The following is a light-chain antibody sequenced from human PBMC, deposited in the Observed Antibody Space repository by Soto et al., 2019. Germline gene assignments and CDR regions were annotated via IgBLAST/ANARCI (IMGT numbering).Light chain of an antibody. V-gene: IGKV3-15*01. CDR2: GAS. CDR3: QQYSNWPPWT. Sequence: EIVMTQSPATLSVSPGERATLSCRASQSVSSNLAWYQQKPGQAPRLLIYGASTRATGIPARFSGSGSGTDFTLTISSLQSEDFAVYYCQQYSNWPPWTFGQGTKVELK. J-gene: IGKJ1*01. CDR1: QSVSSN.